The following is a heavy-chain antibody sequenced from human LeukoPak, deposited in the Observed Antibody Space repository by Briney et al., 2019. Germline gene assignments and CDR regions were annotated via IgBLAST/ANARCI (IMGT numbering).Heavy chain of an antibody. CDR3: ARLWFGEFPYYFDY. CDR1: GGSISSYY. J-gene: IGHJ4*02. CDR2: IYYSGST. V-gene: IGHV4-59*08. D-gene: IGHD3-10*01. Sequence: SETLSLTCTVSGGSISSYYWSWIRQPLGKGLEWIGYIYYSGSTNYNPSLKSRVTISVDTSKNQFSLKLSSVTAADTAVYYCARLWFGEFPYYFDYWGQGTLVTVSS.